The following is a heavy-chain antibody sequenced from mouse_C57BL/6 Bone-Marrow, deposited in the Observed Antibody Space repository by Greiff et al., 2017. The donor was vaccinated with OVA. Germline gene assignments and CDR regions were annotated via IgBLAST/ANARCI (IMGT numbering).Heavy chain of an antibody. CDR3: GRDGGYFDY. CDR2: INYDGSST. V-gene: IGHV5-16*01. CDR1: GFTFSDYY. J-gene: IGHJ2*01. Sequence: EVKLVESEGGLVQPGSSMKLSCTASGFTFSDYYMAWVHQVPEKGLEWVANINYDGSSTCYLDSLKSRFIIPRDNAKNSLYRQMSGEKSEDTGTYCCGRDGGYFDYWGQGTTLTVSS.